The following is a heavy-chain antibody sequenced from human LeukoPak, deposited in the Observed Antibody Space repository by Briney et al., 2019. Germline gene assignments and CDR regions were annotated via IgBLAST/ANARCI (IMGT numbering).Heavy chain of an antibody. D-gene: IGHD3-9*01. Sequence: SETLSLTCTVSGGSIISSSSYWGWIRQPPKKGLEWIGAIYYNGNTYYNRSLRSRVTMSVDTSKYQFSLKLNSVTAADTAVYYCARASGYDILTGLAWFDPWGQGTLVTVSS. CDR1: GGSIISSSSY. J-gene: IGHJ5*02. CDR3: ARASGYDILTGLAWFDP. CDR2: IYYNGNT. V-gene: IGHV4-39*01.